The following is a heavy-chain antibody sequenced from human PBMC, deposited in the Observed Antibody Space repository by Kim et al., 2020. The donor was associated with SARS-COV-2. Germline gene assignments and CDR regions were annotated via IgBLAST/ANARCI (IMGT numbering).Heavy chain of an antibody. J-gene: IGHJ4*02. V-gene: IGHV3-7*04. CDR3: ARNGGAPDY. Sequence: EKHNVTSVQARFTITRDNANNLLCLQMTSLRAEDTAVYYCARNGGAPDYWGQGTLVTVSS. CDR2: EK.